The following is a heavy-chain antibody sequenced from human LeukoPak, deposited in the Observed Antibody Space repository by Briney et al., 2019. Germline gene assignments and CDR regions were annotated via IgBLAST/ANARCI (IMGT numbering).Heavy chain of an antibody. D-gene: IGHD3-3*01. Sequence: SETLSLTCAVYGGSFSGYYWSWIRQPPGKGLEWIGEINHSGSTNYNPSLKSRVTISVDTSKNQFSLKLTSVTAADTAVYYCAREGGFYRPLDYSGQGTLVTVSS. CDR2: INHSGST. J-gene: IGHJ4*02. CDR3: AREGGFYRPLDY. CDR1: GGSFSGYY. V-gene: IGHV4-34*01.